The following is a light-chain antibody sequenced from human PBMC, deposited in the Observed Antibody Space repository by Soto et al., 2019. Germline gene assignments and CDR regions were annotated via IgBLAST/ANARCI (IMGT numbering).Light chain of an antibody. CDR2: SNN. J-gene: IGLJ1*01. CDR1: SSNIGSNT. Sequence: QSVLTQPPSASGTPGQRVTISCSGRSSNIGSNTVNWYQQLPGTAPKLLFYSNNQRPSGAPDRFSGSKSGTSASLAISGLQSEDEADYYCATWDDSLNGYVFGTGTKITVL. CDR3: ATWDDSLNGYV. V-gene: IGLV1-44*01.